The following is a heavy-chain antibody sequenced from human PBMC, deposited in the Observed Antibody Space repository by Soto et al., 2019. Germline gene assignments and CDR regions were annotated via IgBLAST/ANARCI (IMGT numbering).Heavy chain of an antibody. CDR3: ARDHVTYYDGWFDP. CDR2: IWYDGSNK. CDR1: GFTFSSYG. V-gene: IGHV3-33*01. J-gene: IGHJ5*02. Sequence: PGGSLRLSCAASGFTFSSYGMHWVRQAPGKGLEWVAVIWYDGSNKYYADSVKGRFTISRDNSKNTLYLQMNSLRAEDTAVYYCARDHVTYYDGWFDPWGQGTLVTVSS. D-gene: IGHD3-22*01.